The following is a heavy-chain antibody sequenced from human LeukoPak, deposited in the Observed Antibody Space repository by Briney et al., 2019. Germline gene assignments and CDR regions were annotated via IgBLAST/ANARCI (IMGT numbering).Heavy chain of an antibody. CDR3: ARRELRFLEWLGKEYYYMDV. Sequence: PSETLSLTCAVYGGSFSRYYWGWIRQPPGKGLEWIGSIYYSGSTYYNPSLKSRVTISVDTSKNQFSLKLSSVTAADTAVYYCARRELRFLEWLGKEYYYMDVWGKGTTVTVSS. D-gene: IGHD3-3*01. V-gene: IGHV4-39*01. J-gene: IGHJ6*03. CDR1: GGSFSRYY. CDR2: IYYSGST.